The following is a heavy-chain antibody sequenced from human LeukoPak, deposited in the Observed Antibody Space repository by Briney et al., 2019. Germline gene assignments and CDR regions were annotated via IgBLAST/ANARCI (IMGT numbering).Heavy chain of an antibody. J-gene: IGHJ4*02. CDR1: GFIFSTYE. V-gene: IGHV3-48*03. D-gene: IGHD1-26*01. CDR3: ARHGASGSYLYYFDY. Sequence: GGSLRLSCAASGFIFSTYEMNWVRQAPGKGLEWVSYISSGGITINYADSVRGRFTISRDNTKNSLYLQMNSLRAEDTAVYFCARHGASGSYLYYFDYWGQGTLVTVSS. CDR2: ISSGGITI.